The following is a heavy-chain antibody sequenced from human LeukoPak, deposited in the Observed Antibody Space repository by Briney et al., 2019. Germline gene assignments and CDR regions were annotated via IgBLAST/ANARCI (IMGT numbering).Heavy chain of an antibody. CDR2: INPNSGGT. D-gene: IGHD5-12*01. J-gene: IGHJ4*02. CDR3: ARGKEDIVATPFDY. CDR1: GYTFTGYY. Sequence: ASVKVSCKASGYTFTGYYMHWVRQAPGRGLEWMGWINPNSGGTNYAQKFQGRVTITRDTSISTAYMELSRLRSDDTAVYYCARGKEDIVATPFDYWGQGTLVTVSS. V-gene: IGHV1-2*02.